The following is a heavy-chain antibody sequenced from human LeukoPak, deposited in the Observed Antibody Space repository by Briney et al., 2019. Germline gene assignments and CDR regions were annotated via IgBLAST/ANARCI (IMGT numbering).Heavy chain of an antibody. V-gene: IGHV4-59*01. CDR1: GGTISTSY. D-gene: IGHD7-27*01. CDR3: ARLGKAYAFDI. CDR2: IYHSGST. Sequence: SEALSLTCTVSGGTISTSYWSWIRQPPGRGLEWIGYIYHSGSTNYNPSLKSRVTISVDTSKNQFSLKLSSVTAADTAVYYCARLGKAYAFDIWGQGTMVTVSS. J-gene: IGHJ3*02.